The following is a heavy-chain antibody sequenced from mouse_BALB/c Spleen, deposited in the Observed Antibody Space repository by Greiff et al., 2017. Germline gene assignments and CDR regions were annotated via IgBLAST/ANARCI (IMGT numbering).Heavy chain of an antibody. D-gene: IGHD1-2*01. CDR1: GFTFSSYA. CDR2: ISSGGST. CDR3: ARVGFITTATGAMDY. J-gene: IGHJ4*01. Sequence: EVHLVESGGGLVKPGGSLKLSCAASGFTFSSYAMSWVRQTPEKRLEWVASISSGGSTYYPDSVKGRFTISRDNARNILYLQMSSLRSEDTAMYYCARVGFITTATGAMDYWGQGTSVTVSS. V-gene: IGHV5-6-5*01.